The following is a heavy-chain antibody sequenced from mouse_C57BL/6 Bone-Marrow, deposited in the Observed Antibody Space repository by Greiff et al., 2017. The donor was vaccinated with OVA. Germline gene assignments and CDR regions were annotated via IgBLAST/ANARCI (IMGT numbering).Heavy chain of an antibody. J-gene: IGHJ3*01. V-gene: IGHV5-12*01. CDR3: ASPGGYDYDFWFAY. D-gene: IGHD2-4*01. CDR2: ISNGGGST. Sequence: EVKLVESGGGLVQPGGSLKLSCAASGFTFSDYYMYWVRQTPEKRLEWVAYISNGGGSTYYPDTVKGRFTISRDNAKNTLYLQMSRLKSEDTAMYYCASPGGYDYDFWFAYWGQGTLVTVSA. CDR1: GFTFSDYY.